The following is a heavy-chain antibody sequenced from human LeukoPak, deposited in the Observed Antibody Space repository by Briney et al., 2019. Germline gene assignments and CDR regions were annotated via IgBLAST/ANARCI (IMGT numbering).Heavy chain of an antibody. Sequence: GGSLRLSCAASGFTVSSNYVSWVRQAPGKGLEWVSVIYSGGSTYYADSVKGRFTISRDNSKNTLYLQMNSLRAEDTAVYFCAKDETRFVDTAMVPYFDYWGQGTLVTVSP. J-gene: IGHJ4*02. V-gene: IGHV3-53*01. CDR1: GFTVSSNY. CDR3: AKDETRFVDTAMVPYFDY. CDR2: IYSGGST. D-gene: IGHD5-18*01.